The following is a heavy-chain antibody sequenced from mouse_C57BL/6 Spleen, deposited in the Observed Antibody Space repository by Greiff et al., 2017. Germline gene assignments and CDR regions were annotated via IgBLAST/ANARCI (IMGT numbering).Heavy chain of an antibody. V-gene: IGHV1-72*01. CDR1: GYTFTSYW. Sequence: QVQLQQPGAELVKPGASVKLSCKASGYTFTSYWMHWVKQRPGRGLEWIGRIDPYSGGTKYNEKFKSKDTLTVDKPSSTAYMQLSSLTSEDSAVYYCARRHFDYWGQGTTLTVSS. CDR2: IDPYSGGT. CDR3: ARRHFDY. J-gene: IGHJ2*01.